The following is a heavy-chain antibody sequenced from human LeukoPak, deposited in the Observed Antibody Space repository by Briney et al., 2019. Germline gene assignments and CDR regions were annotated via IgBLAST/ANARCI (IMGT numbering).Heavy chain of an antibody. CDR2: IYSGGST. CDR1: GFTVSSNY. D-gene: IGHD2-2*01. J-gene: IGHJ4*02. V-gene: IGHV3-53*01. CDR3: ARVATTSSKWSLDY. Sequence: GGSLRLSCAASGFTVSSNYMSWVRQAPGKGLEWVSVIYSGGSTYYADSVKGRFTISRDNSKNTLYLQMNSLRAEDTAVYYCARVATTSSKWSLDYWGQGTLVTVSS.